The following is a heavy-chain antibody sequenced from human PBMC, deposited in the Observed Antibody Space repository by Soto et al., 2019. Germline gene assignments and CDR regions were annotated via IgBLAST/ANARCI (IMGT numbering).Heavy chain of an antibody. J-gene: IGHJ6*02. CDR3: AKDLRSDFWSGYYTTRDIYGMDV. D-gene: IGHD3-3*01. Sequence: EVQLLESGGGLVQPGGSLRLSCAASGFTFSSYAMSWVRQAPGKGLEWVSAISGSGGSTYYGDSVKGRFTISRENSKNTLYLQMNSLRAEDTAVYYCAKDLRSDFWSGYYTTRDIYGMDVWGQGTTVNVSS. CDR1: GFTFSSYA. CDR2: ISGSGGST. V-gene: IGHV3-23*01.